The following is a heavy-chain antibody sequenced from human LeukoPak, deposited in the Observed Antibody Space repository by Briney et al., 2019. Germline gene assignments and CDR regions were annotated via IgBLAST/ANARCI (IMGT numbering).Heavy chain of an antibody. V-gene: IGHV4-31*03. CDR3: VREVKGYGSSWYQNWFDP. D-gene: IGHD6-13*01. CDR1: GGSISSGGYY. CDR2: IYYSGST. J-gene: IGHJ5*02. Sequence: SETLSLTCTVSGGSISSGGYYWSWIRQHPGKGLEWIGYIYYSGSTYYNPSLKSRVTISVDTSKNQFSLKMSSVTAADTAVYYCVREVKGYGSSWYQNWFDPWGQGTQVTVSS.